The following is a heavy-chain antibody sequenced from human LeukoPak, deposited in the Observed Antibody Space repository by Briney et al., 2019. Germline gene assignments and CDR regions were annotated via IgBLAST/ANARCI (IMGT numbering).Heavy chain of an antibody. CDR1: GGSISSYY. J-gene: IGHJ6*03. CDR2: IYYSGST. Sequence: SETLSLTCTVSGGSISSYYWSWLRQPPGKGLEWIGYIYYSGSTNYNPSLKSRVTISVDTSKNHFSLKLTSVTAADTAVYYCARDHRYSYYMDVWGKGTTLTVSS. CDR3: ARDHRYSYYMDV. V-gene: IGHV4-59*12.